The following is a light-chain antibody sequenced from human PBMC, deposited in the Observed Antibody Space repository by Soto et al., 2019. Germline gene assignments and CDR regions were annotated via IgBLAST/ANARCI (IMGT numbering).Light chain of an antibody. Sequence: QSALTQPASVSGSPGKSITISCTGTSSDVGSYNYVYWYQQHPGKAPKLMTYEVRKRPSGVSDRFSGSKSGKTASLTIFWLQAEDEADYYCSSYTTSTTQVFGGGTKLTVL. CDR1: SSDVGSYNY. CDR2: EVR. J-gene: IGLJ2*01. CDR3: SSYTTSTTQV. V-gene: IGLV2-14*01.